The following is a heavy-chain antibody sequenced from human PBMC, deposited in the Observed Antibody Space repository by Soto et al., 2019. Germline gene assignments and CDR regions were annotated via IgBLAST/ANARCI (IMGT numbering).Heavy chain of an antibody. CDR1: GYTFTSYG. D-gene: IGHD6-13*01. J-gene: IGHJ4*02. V-gene: IGHV1-18*01. Sequence: ASVKVSCKASGYTFTSYGISWVRQAPGQGLEWMGWISAYNGNTNYAQKLQGRVTMTTDTSTSTAYMELRSLRSDDTAVYYCARSRYSSSWSDVGNYLDYWGQGTLVTVSS. CDR2: ISAYNGNT. CDR3: ARSRYSSSWSDVGNYLDY.